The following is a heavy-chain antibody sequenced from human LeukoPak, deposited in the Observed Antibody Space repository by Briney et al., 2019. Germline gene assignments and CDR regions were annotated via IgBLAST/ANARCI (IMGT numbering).Heavy chain of an antibody. V-gene: IGHV4-39*01. D-gene: IGHD3-10*01. J-gene: IGHJ4*02. CDR2: IYHSGYT. CDR1: GGSINSSIYY. CDR3: ARSSMFRGVTVDY. Sequence: SETLSLTCTVSGGSINSSIYYWGWIRQPPGEALEWIGSIYHSGYTYYNPSLKSRVTISVDTSKSQFSLKLSSVTAADTAVYYCARSSMFRGVTVDYWGQGTLVTVSS.